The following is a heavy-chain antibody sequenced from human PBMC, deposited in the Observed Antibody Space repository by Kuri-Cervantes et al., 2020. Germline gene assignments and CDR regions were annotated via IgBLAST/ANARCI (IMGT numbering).Heavy chain of an antibody. Sequence: SETLSLTCTVSGGSISLYYWSWIRQPAGKGLEWIGRIYTSGSTNYNPSLKSRVTISVDKSKNQFSLKLSSVTAADTAVYYCASENYDSSGYYFGLHYWGQGTLVTVSS. V-gene: IGHV4-4*07. D-gene: IGHD3-22*01. J-gene: IGHJ4*02. CDR3: ASENYDSSGYYFGLHY. CDR1: GGSISLYY. CDR2: IYTSGST.